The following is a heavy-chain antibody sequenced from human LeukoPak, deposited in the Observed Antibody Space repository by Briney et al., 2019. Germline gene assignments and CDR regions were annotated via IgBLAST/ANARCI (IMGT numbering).Heavy chain of an antibody. V-gene: IGHV4-34*01. CDR2: INHSGST. D-gene: IGHD3-3*01. J-gene: IGHJ4*02. Sequence: SETLSLTCAVYGGSFSGYYWSWIRQPPGKGLEWIGEINHSGSTNYNPSLKSRVTISVDTSKNQFPLKLSSVTAADTAVYYCARGNVYDFWSGYYYDYWGQGTLVTVSS. CDR1: GGSFSGYY. CDR3: ARGNVYDFWSGYYYDY.